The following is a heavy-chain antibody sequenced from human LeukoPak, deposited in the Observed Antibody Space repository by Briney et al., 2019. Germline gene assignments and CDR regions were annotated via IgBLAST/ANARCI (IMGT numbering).Heavy chain of an antibody. CDR1: GGSISSSSYY. CDR2: IYYSGST. V-gene: IGHV4-39*07. CDR3: ARGPFGVVIMYDY. J-gene: IGHJ4*02. D-gene: IGHD3-3*01. Sequence: SETLSLTCTVSGGSISSSSYYWGWIRQPPGKGLEWIGSIYYSGSTYYNPSLKSRVTISVDTSKNQFSLKLSSVAAADTAVYYCARGPFGVVIMYDYWGQGTLVTVSS.